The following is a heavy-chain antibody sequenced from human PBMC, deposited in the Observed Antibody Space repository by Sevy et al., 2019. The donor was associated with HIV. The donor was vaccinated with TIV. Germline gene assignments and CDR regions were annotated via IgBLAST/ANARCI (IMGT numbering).Heavy chain of an antibody. D-gene: IGHD3-10*01. J-gene: IGHJ4*02. V-gene: IGHV3-23*01. CDR2: VTSGGGKT. CDR1: GFTFSSYA. CDR3: ARASGPGSGSYYFDY. Sequence: GGSLRLSCVASGFTFSSYAMTWVRLAPGKGLEWVSAVTSGGGKTYYTDSVKGRFTISRDSSKNTLFLQMNSLRAEDTAVYYCARASGPGSGSYYFDYWGQGTLVTVSS.